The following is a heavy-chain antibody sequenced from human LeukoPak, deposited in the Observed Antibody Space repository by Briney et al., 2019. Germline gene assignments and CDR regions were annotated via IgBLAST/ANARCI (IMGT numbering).Heavy chain of an antibody. CDR1: GGTFSSYA. CDR2: IIPIFGTA. J-gene: IGHJ5*02. D-gene: IGHD5/OR15-5a*01. CDR3: ATSTFDNWFDP. V-gene: IGHV1-69*06. Sequence: SVKVSCKASGGTFSSYAISWVRQAPGQGLEWMGGIIPIFGTANYAQKFQGRVTITADKSTSTAYMELSSLRSEDTAVYYRATSTFDNWFDPWGQGTLVTVSS.